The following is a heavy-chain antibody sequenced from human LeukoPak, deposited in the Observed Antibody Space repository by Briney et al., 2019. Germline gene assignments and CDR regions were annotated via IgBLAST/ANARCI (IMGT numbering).Heavy chain of an antibody. CDR1: GFTFSDYW. V-gene: IGHV3-7*03. J-gene: IGHJ4*02. CDR3: AKDTDIVATNFDY. D-gene: IGHD5-12*01. CDR2: IKPDGSEI. Sequence: GGSLRLSCAASGFTFSDYWMSWIRQAPGKGLGWVANIKPDGSEIYYVDSVKGRFTISRDNSKNTLYLQMNSLRAEDTAVYYCAKDTDIVATNFDYWGQGTLVTVSS.